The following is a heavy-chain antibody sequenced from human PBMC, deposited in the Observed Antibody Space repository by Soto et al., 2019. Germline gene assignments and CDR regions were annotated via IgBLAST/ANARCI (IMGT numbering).Heavy chain of an antibody. Sequence: QVHLVESGGGVVQPGTSLRLSCVGSGFTFRSYVIPWVRQAPGKGLEWVALTSYDGSNNFYGDSVKGRFTISRHNSRNTVELQMDSLRFEDTALYYCARRGTTGGLDVWGQGTLVSVSS. V-gene: IGHV3-33*05. CDR1: GFTFRSYV. J-gene: IGHJ4*02. CDR2: TSYDGSNN. D-gene: IGHD3-16*01. CDR3: ARRGTTGGLDV.